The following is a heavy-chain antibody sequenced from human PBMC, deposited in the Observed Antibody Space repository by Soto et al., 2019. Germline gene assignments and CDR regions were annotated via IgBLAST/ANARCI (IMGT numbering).Heavy chain of an antibody. CDR2: IDWDDDK. J-gene: IGHJ6*02. V-gene: IGHV2-70*13. CDR1: GFSLSTSGVC. CDR3: ARIPTSGKYYYYGMDV. Sequence: VSGPTLVNPTQTLTLTCTFTGFSLSTSGVCVSWIRQPPGKALEWLALIDWDDDKYYSTSLKTRLTISKDTSKNQVVLTMTDMDPEDTATYYCARIPTSGKYYYYGMDVWGQGTTVTVSS.